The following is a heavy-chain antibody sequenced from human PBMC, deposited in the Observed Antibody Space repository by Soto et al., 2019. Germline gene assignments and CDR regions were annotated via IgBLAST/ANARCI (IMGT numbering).Heavy chain of an antibody. D-gene: IGHD3-10*01. CDR1: GYTFTGYY. CDR2: INPNSGGT. V-gene: IGHV1-2*04. Sequence: QVQLVQSGAEVKKPGASVKVSCKASGYTFTGYYMHWVRQAPGQGLEWMGWINPNSGGTNYAQKFQGWVTMTRDTSLSTAYMELSRLRSDDTAVYYCARDYAYYYGSGRTNGMDVWGQGTTVTVSS. J-gene: IGHJ6*02. CDR3: ARDYAYYYGSGRTNGMDV.